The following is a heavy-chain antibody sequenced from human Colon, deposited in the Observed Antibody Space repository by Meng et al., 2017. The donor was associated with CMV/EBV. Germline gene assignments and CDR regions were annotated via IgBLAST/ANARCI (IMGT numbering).Heavy chain of an antibody. CDR1: GYTYTTSD. V-gene: IGHV1-18*01. D-gene: IGHD6-13*01. Sequence: ASVKVSCKASGYTYTTSDITWVRQAPGQGPEWMGWISSKAGTTNYAQRLQGRVTMTTDTSTSTAYMELRSLRSDDTAVYYCVRGSSSSSEGMDVWGQGNSGHRLL. CDR3: VRGSSSSSEGMDV. CDR2: ISSKAGTT. J-gene: IGHJ6*02.